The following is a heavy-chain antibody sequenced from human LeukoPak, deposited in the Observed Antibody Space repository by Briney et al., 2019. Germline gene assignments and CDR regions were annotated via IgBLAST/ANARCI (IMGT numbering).Heavy chain of an antibody. CDR1: GDSVSSNSAA. Sequence: SQTLSLTCAISGDSVSSNSAAWNWIRQSPSRGLEWLGRTYYRSKWYNDYAVSVKSRITINPDTSKNQFSLQLNSVTPEDTAVYYCARSRYYDILTGPIGLDYWGQGTLVTVSS. CDR3: ARSRYYDILTGPIGLDY. D-gene: IGHD3-9*01. V-gene: IGHV6-1*01. CDR2: TYYRSKWYN. J-gene: IGHJ4*02.